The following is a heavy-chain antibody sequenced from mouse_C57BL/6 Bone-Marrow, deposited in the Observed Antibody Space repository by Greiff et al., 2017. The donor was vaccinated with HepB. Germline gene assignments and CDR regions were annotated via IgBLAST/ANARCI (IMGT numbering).Heavy chain of an antibody. Sequence: EVMVVESGAGLVKPGGSLKLSCAVSGFSFSSYAMSWVRQTPEKRLEWVAYISSGGDYIYYADTVTGQFTISRDKAKNTLYLKMSNLKSEDTAKYDCESLHLPSYWGQGTPVTVS. V-gene: IGHV5S21*01. CDR1: GFSFSSYA. J-gene: IGHJ3*01. CDR2: ISSGGDYI. CDR3: ESLHLPSY.